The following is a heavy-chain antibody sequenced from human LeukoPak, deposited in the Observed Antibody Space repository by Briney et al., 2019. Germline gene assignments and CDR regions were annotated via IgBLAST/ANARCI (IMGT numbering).Heavy chain of an antibody. V-gene: IGHV1-2*06. J-gene: IGHJ6*03. CDR3: ARLVGATTANYYYYYMDV. CDR1: GYTFTGYY. CDR2: INPNSGGT. Sequence: ASVTVSFKSSGYTFTGYYMHWVRPARGQGLDWMGRINPNSGGTNYEQKFQGRVTMTRDTSISTAYMELSRLRSDDTAVYYCARLVGATTANYYYYYMDVWGKGTTVTVSS. D-gene: IGHD1-26*01.